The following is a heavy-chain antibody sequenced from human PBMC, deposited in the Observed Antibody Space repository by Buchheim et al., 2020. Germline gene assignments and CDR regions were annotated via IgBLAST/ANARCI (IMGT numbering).Heavy chain of an antibody. CDR3: ARDVSYGWFDP. Sequence: QVQLVQSGAEVKKAGASVKISCKASGYTFTNYHLHWVRQAPGQGLEWMGIINPRGDITTYAQKFQGRDTMTRDTSTSTDYMEVSSLTSEDTAIYYCARDVSYGWFDPWGQGT. V-gene: IGHV1-46*01. D-gene: IGHD4-17*01. CDR2: INPRGDIT. CDR1: GYTFTNYH. J-gene: IGHJ5*02.